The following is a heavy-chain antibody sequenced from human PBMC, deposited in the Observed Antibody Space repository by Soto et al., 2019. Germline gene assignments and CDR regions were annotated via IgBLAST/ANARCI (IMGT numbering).Heavy chain of an antibody. D-gene: IGHD6-19*01. Sequence: EVQLVESGGGLVQPGGSLRLSCAASGFTFNASWMTWVRQAPGKGLEWVANINRDGTEKNYVDFVKGRFTVSRDNAKNSLHLQMYSLRAEDTAVYYCVRDRTVYGSYGSSYYDDFDIWGQGTKVTVSS. V-gene: IGHV3-7*05. CDR2: INRDGTEK. J-gene: IGHJ3*02. CDR1: GFTFNASW. CDR3: VRDRTVYGSYGSSYYDDFDI.